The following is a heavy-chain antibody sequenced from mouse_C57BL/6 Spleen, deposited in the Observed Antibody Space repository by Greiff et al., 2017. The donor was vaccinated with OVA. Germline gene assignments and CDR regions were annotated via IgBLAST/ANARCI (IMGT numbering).Heavy chain of an antibody. V-gene: IGHV1-15*01. D-gene: IGHD1-1*02. CDR2: IDPETGGT. Sequence: QVQLQQSGAELVRPGASVTLSCKASGYTFTDYEMHWVKQTHVHGLEWIGAIDPETGGTAYNQKFKGKAILTADKSSSTAYMELRSLTSEDSAVYYCTRYGAYWGQGTLVTVSA. CDR3: TRYGAY. CDR1: GYTFTDYE. J-gene: IGHJ3*01.